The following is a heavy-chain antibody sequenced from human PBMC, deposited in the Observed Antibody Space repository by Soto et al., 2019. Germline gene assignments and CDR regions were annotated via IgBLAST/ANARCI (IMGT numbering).Heavy chain of an antibody. CDR2: ISPSTSHI. D-gene: IGHD2-15*01. CDR1: GFTFSSCT. V-gene: IGHV3-21*01. CDR3: SGCSGGACHRNYGMDV. Sequence: EVHLGESGGGLVKPGGSLRLSCAVSGFTFSSCTMNWVRQAPGKGLEWVSSISPSTSHIYYTDSVKGRFTISRDNAKNSLFLQMNSLRAEDTAVYYCSGCSGGACHRNYGMDVWGQGTTVTVSS. J-gene: IGHJ6*02.